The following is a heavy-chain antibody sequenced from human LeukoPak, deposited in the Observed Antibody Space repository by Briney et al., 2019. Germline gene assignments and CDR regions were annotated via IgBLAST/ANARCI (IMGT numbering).Heavy chain of an antibody. Sequence: SVKVSCKASGGTFSSYAISWVRQAPGQGLEWMGRIIPILGIANYAQKFQGRVTITADKSTSTAYMELSSLRSEDTAVYYCARVRGSGNYYTGAFDYWGQRTMVTVSS. CDR3: ARVRGSGNYYTGAFDY. J-gene: IGHJ4*02. CDR1: GGTFSSYA. CDR2: IIPILGIA. D-gene: IGHD3-10*01. V-gene: IGHV1-69*04.